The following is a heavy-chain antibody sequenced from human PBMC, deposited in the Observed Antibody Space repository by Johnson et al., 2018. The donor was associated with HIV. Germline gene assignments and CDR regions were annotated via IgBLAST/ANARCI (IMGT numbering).Heavy chain of an antibody. Sequence: VQLVESGGGVVQPGRSLRLSCAASGFTFSRYAMHWVRQAPGKGLEYVSAISSNGGSTYYANSVKGRFTISRDNSKNTLYLQMGSLRAEDMAVYYCARAEWNRGLRAFGGAFDIWGQGTMVTVSS. CDR2: ISSNGGST. J-gene: IGHJ3*02. V-gene: IGHV3-64*01. D-gene: IGHD5-12*01. CDR1: GFTFSRYA. CDR3: ARAEWNRGLRAFGGAFDI.